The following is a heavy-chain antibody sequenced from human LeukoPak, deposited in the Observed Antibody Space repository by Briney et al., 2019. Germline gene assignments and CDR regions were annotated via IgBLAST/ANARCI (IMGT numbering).Heavy chain of an antibody. Sequence: PGGSLRLSCAASGFPFNIYGLSWVRQAPGKGLEWVSSVGDGKDIHYAESVKGRFTGSRDDAKSTVYLQMNSLRVEDTAIYFCAKDATPGNSIRDHFDSWGQGTLVTVSS. CDR3: AKDATPGNSIRDHFDS. CDR1: GFPFNIYG. CDR2: VGDGKDI. D-gene: IGHD1-7*01. J-gene: IGHJ4*02. V-gene: IGHV3-23*01.